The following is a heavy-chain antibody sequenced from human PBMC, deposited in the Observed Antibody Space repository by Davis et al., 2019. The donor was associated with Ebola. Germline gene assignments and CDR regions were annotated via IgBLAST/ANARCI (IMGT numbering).Heavy chain of an antibody. CDR1: GFTFSSYV. J-gene: IGHJ4*02. Sequence: PGGSLRLSCAASGFTFSSYVMSWVRQAPGKGLEWVSAFDSSGYATGYANSVKGRFTTSRDNSKNTPYLRMNSRRAEDTAIYYCAKSNPGSKQWPGPFDSWGQGTLVTVSS. D-gene: IGHD6-19*01. CDR2: FDSSGYAT. V-gene: IGHV3-23*01. CDR3: AKSNPGSKQWPGPFDS.